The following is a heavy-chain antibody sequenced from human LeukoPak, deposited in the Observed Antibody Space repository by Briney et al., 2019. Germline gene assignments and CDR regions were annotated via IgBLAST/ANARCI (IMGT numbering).Heavy chain of an antibody. D-gene: IGHD3-10*01. CDR3: AKDPNGSGPDFDY. J-gene: IGHJ4*02. CDR1: GFTFSSYG. CDR2: LRYDGSNK. Sequence: GGSLRLSCAASGFTFSSYGMHWVRQAPGKGLEWVAFLRYDGSNKYYADSMKGRFTISRDNSKNTLYLQMNSLRAEDTAVYYCAKDPNGSGPDFDYWGQGTLVTVSS. V-gene: IGHV3-30*02.